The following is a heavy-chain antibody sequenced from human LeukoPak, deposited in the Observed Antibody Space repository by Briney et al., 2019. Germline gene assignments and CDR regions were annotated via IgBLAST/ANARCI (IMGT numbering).Heavy chain of an antibody. CDR3: ARAPIPYDRSGNDYRFDP. D-gene: IGHD3-22*01. CDR1: GGSISSYY. J-gene: IGHJ5*02. CDR2: IYYSGST. Sequence: PSETLSLTCSVSGGSISSYYWSWIRQSPGKGLEWIGYIYYSGSTNYNPSLKSRVTISLDTSKNQFSLKLTSVTAADTAVYYCARAPIPYDRSGNDYRFDPRGQGTLVTVAS. V-gene: IGHV4-59*01.